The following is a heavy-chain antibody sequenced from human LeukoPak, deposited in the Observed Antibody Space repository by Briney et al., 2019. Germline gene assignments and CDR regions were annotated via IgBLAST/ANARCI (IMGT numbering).Heavy chain of an antibody. CDR2: ISACNGNT. J-gene: IGHJ6*03. Sequence: ASVKVSCKASGYTFTSYGISWVRQAPGQGLEWMGWISACNGNTNYAQKLQGRVTMTTDTSTSTAYMELRSLRPDDTAVYYCARYDFWSGLPPCYMDVWGKGTTVTVSS. V-gene: IGHV1-18*01. D-gene: IGHD3-3*01. CDR3: ARYDFWSGLPPCYMDV. CDR1: GYTFTSYG.